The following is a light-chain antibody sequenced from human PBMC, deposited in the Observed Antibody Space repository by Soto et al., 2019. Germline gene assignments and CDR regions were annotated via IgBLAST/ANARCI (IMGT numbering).Light chain of an antibody. CDR2: DVS. Sequence: QSALTQPRSVSGSPGQSVTISCTGASSDVGNYNYVSCYQHYPGKAPKLMIYDVSKRPSGVPDRFSGSKSGNTASLTISGLQAEDEADYHCCSYAGSYTLIFGGGTKLTVL. CDR1: SSDVGNYNY. V-gene: IGLV2-11*01. J-gene: IGLJ2*01. CDR3: CSYAGSYTLI.